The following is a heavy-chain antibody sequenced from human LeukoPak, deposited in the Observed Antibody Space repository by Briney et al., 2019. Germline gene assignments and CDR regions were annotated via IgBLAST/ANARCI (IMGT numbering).Heavy chain of an antibody. D-gene: IGHD3-22*01. CDR3: ARGPIGDTMIVVVIITGWFDP. CDR2: IYYSGST. V-gene: IGHV4-39*07. J-gene: IGHJ5*02. CDR1: GGSISSSSYY. Sequence: PSETLSLTCTVSGGSISSSSYYWGWIRQPPGKGLEWIGSIYYSGSTYYNPSLKSRVTISVDTSKNQFSLKLSSVTAADTAVYYCARGPIGDTMIVVVIITGWFDPWGQGTLVTVSS.